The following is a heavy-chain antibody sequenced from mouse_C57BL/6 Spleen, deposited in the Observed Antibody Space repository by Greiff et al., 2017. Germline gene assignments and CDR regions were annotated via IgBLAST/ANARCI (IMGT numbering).Heavy chain of an antibody. D-gene: IGHD2-4*01. Sequence: QVQLQQSGAELVRPGASVTLSCKASGYTFTDYEMHWVKQTPVHGLEWIGAIDPETGGTAYNQKFKGKAILTADKSSSTDYMELRSLTSEDSAVYYCDYDYDRAFAYWGQGTLVTVSA. V-gene: IGHV1-15*01. CDR1: GYTFTDYE. CDR3: DYDYDRAFAY. CDR2: IDPETGGT. J-gene: IGHJ3*01.